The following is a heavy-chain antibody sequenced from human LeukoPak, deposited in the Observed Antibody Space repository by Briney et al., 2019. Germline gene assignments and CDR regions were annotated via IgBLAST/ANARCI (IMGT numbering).Heavy chain of an antibody. J-gene: IGHJ3*02. CDR3: ARSITGTTPGAFDI. D-gene: IGHD1-7*01. CDR1: GYTFTSYG. Sequence: GASVKVSCKASGYTFTSYGICWVRQAPGQGLEWMGWISAYKGNTNYAQKLQGRVTMTTDTSTSTAYMELRSLRSDDTAVYYCARSITGTTPGAFDIWGQGTMVTVSS. V-gene: IGHV1-18*01. CDR2: ISAYKGNT.